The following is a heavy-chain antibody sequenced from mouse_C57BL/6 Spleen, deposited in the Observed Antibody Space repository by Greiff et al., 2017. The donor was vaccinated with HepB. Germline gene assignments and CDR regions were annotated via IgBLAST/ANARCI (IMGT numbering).Heavy chain of an antibody. CDR1: GYTFTDYY. J-gene: IGHJ2*01. V-gene: IGHV1-26*01. D-gene: IGHD2-9*01. CDR2: INPNNGGT. Sequence: EVQLQQSGPELVKPGASVKISCKASGYTFTDYYMNWVKQSHGKSLEWIGDINPNNGGTSYNQKFKGKATLTVDKSSSTAYMELRSLTSEDSAVYYCASPPPYYGYDPDYWGQGTTLTVSS. CDR3: ASPPPYYGYDPDY.